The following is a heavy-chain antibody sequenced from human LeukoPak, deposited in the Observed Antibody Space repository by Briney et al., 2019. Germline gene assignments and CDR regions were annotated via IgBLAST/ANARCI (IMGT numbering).Heavy chain of an antibody. D-gene: IGHD4-23*01. V-gene: IGHV3-7*01. Sequence: GGSLRLSCAASGFTFTTYWMSWVRQAPGKGLEWVANIKQDGREKYYVDSVKGRFAISRDNAKNSLFLQMNALSVEDTAVYYCAKDSLLTVVSPVAASWGQGIQVTVSS. J-gene: IGHJ5*02. CDR2: IKQDGREK. CDR3: AKDSLLTVVSPVAAS. CDR1: GFTFTTYW.